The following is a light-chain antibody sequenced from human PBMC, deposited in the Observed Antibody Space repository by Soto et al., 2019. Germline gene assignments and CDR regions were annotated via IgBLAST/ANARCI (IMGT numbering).Light chain of an antibody. CDR3: QQYNSYSPRLT. CDR1: HSISNW. CDR2: RSS. Sequence: DIRMTQSPSTLSASVGDRVTITCRASHSISNWLARYQQTPWKAPKLLIYRSSSLESGVPSRFSGSGSGTEFTLTISSLPPDDFATYYCQQYNSYSPRLTFGGGTKVETK. V-gene: IGKV1-5*03. J-gene: IGKJ4*01.